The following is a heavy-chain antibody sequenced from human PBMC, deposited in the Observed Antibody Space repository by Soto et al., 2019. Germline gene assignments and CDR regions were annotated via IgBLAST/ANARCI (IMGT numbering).Heavy chain of an antibody. V-gene: IGHV4-30-4*08. CDR3: ARNTDYGDSLDVFDI. Sequence: QVQLQESGPGLVKPSQTLSLTCTVSGGSIGRDDSYWNWIRQSPGKGLEWIGYINYTGSTHCNPSLKSRLTISLDTSNTHFSLRLTSVTAADTAMYYCARNTDYGDSLDVFDIWGQGTMVTVSS. CDR1: GGSIGRDDSY. D-gene: IGHD4-17*01. CDR2: INYTGST. J-gene: IGHJ3*02.